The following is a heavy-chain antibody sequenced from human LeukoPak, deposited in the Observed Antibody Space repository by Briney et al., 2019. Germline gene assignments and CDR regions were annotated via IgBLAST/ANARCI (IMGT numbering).Heavy chain of an antibody. V-gene: IGHV3-53*04. Sequence: GGSLRLSCAASGFTVSSNYMSWVRQAPGKGLEWVSVIYSGGSIYYAASVKGRFTISRHNSKNTLHLQMNSLRAEDTAVDYCARVEASRYGSGSYPGGFDPWGQGTLVTVSS. D-gene: IGHD3-10*01. CDR2: IYSGGSI. CDR3: ARVEASRYGSGSYPGGFDP. J-gene: IGHJ5*02. CDR1: GFTVSSNY.